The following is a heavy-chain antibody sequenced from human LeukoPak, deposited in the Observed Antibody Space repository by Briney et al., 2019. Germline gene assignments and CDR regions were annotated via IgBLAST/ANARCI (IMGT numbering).Heavy chain of an antibody. CDR2: IYPGDSDT. CDR1: GYSFTSYW. CDR3: ARLVYYDSSGYYSYDAFDI. J-gene: IGHJ3*02. V-gene: IGHV5-51*01. D-gene: IGHD3-22*01. Sequence: KLGESLKISCKGSGYSFTSYWIGWVRQMPGKGLEWMGIIYPGDSDTRYSPSFQGQVTISADKSISTAYLQWSSLKASDTAMYYCARLVYYDSSGYYSYDAFDIWGQGTMVTVSS.